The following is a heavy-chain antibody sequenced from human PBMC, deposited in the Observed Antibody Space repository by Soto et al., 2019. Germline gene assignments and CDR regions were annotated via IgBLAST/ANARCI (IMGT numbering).Heavy chain of an antibody. J-gene: IGHJ5*01. D-gene: IGHD3-10*01. V-gene: IGHV1-8*01. CDR1: GYTFNNYD. CDR2: MNTHSGNT. CDR3: ARGLGVGEVKTWFDS. Sequence: QVQLVQSGAQVKKPGASAKVSCKASGYTFNNYDINWLRQATGQGLEWMGWMNTHSGNTGFAQTFQGRLTMTRNTSINTAYMELSSLRSDDTAVYFCARGLGVGEVKTWFDSWGQGSRVTVSS.